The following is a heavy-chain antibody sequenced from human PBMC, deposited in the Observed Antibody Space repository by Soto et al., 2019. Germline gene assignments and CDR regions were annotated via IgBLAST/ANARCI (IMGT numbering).Heavy chain of an antibody. D-gene: IGHD6-19*01. Sequence: GASVKVSCKASGYTFTSYAMNWVRQAPGQRLEWMGWINAGNGNTKYSQKFQGRVTITRDTSASTAYMELSSLRSENTDLYYCARERSSGWYVDYWGQGTLVTVSS. V-gene: IGHV1-3*01. CDR2: INAGNGNT. J-gene: IGHJ4*02. CDR1: GYTFTSYA. CDR3: ARERSSGWYVDY.